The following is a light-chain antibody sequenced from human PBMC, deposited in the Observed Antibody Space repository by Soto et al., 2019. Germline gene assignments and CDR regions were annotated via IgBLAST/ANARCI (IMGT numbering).Light chain of an antibody. J-gene: IGKJ1*01. CDR1: QSVSNY. CDR3: QQYGRSPTT. CDR2: DTS. Sequence: EIVLTQSPATLSLSPGERATLSCLASQSVSNYLAWYQQKPGQAPRLLIYDTSNRATGIPDRFSGSGSGTDFTLTICRLEPEDFAVYYCQQYGRSPTTFGQGTKVDIK. V-gene: IGKV3-20*01.